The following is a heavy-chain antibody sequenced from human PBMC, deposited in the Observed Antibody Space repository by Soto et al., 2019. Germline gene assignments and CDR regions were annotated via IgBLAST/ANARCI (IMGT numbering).Heavy chain of an antibody. Sequence: EVHLVETGGALIQPGGSLRLSCAASGFPVNATYLSWVRQAPGKGLEWLSVLYSDGSTYYLDSVKGRFRISRDSSKNTLCLQMDSLRAEHTALYFCARTAEGDTLRAHWYFDLWGRGTLVTVSS. CDR3: ARTAEGDTLRAHWYFDL. CDR2: LYSDGST. V-gene: IGHV3-53*02. D-gene: IGHD1-26*01. CDR1: GFPVNATY. J-gene: IGHJ2*01.